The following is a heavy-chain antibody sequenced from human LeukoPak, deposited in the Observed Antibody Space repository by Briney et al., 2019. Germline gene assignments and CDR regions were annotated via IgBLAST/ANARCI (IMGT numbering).Heavy chain of an antibody. D-gene: IGHD3-10*01. CDR1: GFTFSSYA. CDR3: AREAGYYYGSGSRPFERVDY. J-gene: IGHJ4*02. CDR2: ISGSGGST. Sequence: GGSLRLSCAASGFTFSSYAMSWVRQAPGKGLEWVSAISGSGGSTYYADSVKGRFTISRDNSENTLYLQMNSLRAEDTAVYYCAREAGYYYGSGSRPFERVDYWGQGTLVTVSS. V-gene: IGHV3-23*01.